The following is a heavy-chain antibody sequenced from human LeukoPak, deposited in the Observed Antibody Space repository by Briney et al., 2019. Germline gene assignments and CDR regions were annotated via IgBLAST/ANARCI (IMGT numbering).Heavy chain of an antibody. CDR2: IIPILGIA. J-gene: IGHJ5*02. D-gene: IGHD5-18*01. Sequence: SVTVSCTASGGTFSSYAMSWVRQAPGQGVEWMGGIIPILGIANYAQTFQGRVTITAEKSTSTAYREVRGVRSEDRAGYNVARDVHTAISWGEGTLVTVSS. CDR3: ARDVHTAIS. V-gene: IGHV1-69*10. CDR1: GGTFSSYA.